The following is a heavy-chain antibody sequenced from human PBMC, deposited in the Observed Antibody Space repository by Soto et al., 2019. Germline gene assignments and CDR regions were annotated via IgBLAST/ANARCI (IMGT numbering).Heavy chain of an antibody. D-gene: IGHD4-4*01. CDR3: ADYSKDYYYYYYMDV. V-gene: IGHV4-34*01. Sequence: SETLSLTCAVYGGSFSGYYWSWIRQPPGKGLEWIGEINHSGSTNYNPSLKSRVTISVDTSKNQFSLKLSSVTAADTAVYYCADYSKDYYYYYYMDVWGKGTTVTVSS. J-gene: IGHJ6*03. CDR2: INHSGST. CDR1: GGSFSGYY.